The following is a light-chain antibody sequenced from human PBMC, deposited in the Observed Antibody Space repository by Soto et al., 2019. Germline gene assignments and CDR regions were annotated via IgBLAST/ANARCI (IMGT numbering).Light chain of an antibody. CDR2: WAS. CDR1: QSVLYSANNKNY. J-gene: IGKJ4*01. V-gene: IGKV4-1*01. CDR3: QQYYISPLT. Sequence: DIVMTQSPDSLAVSLGERATINCKSSQSVLYSANNKNYLAWYQQKAGQPPKVLIYWASNRESGVPDRFSGSGSGTDFTLSISSLQAEDVAVPSCQQYYISPLTFGGGTKVEIK.